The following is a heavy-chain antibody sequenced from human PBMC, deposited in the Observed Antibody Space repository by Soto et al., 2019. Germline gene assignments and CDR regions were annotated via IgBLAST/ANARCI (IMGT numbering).Heavy chain of an antibody. Sequence: SETLSLTCNVSGGSIISGGNCWSWIRKHPGKGLEWIGYIYYSGTTYYNPSLKSRLTISIDTSRNQFSLKLSSVTAADTAVYYCAREYSGYDKTRFDPWGQGTLVTVS. CDR3: AREYSGYDKTRFDP. D-gene: IGHD5-12*01. CDR1: GGSIISGGNC. V-gene: IGHV4-31*03. CDR2: IYYSGTT. J-gene: IGHJ5*02.